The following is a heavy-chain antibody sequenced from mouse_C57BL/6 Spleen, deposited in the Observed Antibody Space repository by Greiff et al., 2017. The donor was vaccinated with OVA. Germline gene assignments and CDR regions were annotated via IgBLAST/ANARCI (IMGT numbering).Heavy chain of an antibody. CDR1: GFNIKDDY. CDR3: TISRPIYGSSPWYFDV. Sequence: VQLQQSGAELVRPGASVKLSCTASGFNIKDDYMHWVKQRPEQGLEWIGWIDPENGDTEYASKFQGKATITADTSSNTAYLQLSSLTSEDTAVYYCTISRPIYGSSPWYFDVWGTGTTVTVSS. V-gene: IGHV14-4*01. J-gene: IGHJ1*03. CDR2: IDPENGDT. D-gene: IGHD1-1*01.